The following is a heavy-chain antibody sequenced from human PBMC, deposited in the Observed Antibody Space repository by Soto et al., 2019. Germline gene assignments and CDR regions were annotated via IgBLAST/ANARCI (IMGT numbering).Heavy chain of an antibody. V-gene: IGHV3-21*01. CDR2: ISSTTNYI. CDR1: GFTFTRYS. Sequence: PGGSLRLSCAASGFTFTRYSMNWVRQAPGKGLEWVSSISSTTNYIYYADSMKGRFTVSRDNAKNSVYLEMNSLSAEDTAVYYCARESEDLTSNFDYWGQGALVTVSS. J-gene: IGHJ4*02. CDR3: ARESEDLTSNFDY.